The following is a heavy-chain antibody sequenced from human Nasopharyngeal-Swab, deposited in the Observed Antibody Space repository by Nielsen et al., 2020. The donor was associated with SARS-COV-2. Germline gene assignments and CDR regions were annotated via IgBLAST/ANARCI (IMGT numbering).Heavy chain of an antibody. CDR2: ITPIFGTA. J-gene: IGHJ4*02. V-gene: IGHV1-69*01. CDR3: ATPQTDDGGNYFDY. D-gene: IGHD3-16*01. Sequence: WARQAPGQGLEWMGGITPIFGTANYAQKFQGRVTITADESTSTAYMELSSLRSEDTAVYYCATPQTDDGGNYFDYWGQGTLVTVSS.